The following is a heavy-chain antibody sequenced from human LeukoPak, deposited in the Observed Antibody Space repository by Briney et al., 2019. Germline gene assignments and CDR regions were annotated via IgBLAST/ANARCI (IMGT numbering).Heavy chain of an antibody. CDR2: TVSEIDGGTT. V-gene: IGHV3-15*04. CDR1: GFTFNYAW. D-gene: IGHD1-7*01. CDR3: TTDEDWNYARKDV. J-gene: IGHJ6*02. Sequence: GGSLRLSCAASGFTFNYAWMSWVRQVPGKGLEWVGQTVSEIDGGTTDYAAPVKGRFTISRDDSKSTLYLQMNSLKIEDTAVYYCTTDEDWNYARKDVWGQGATVIVSS.